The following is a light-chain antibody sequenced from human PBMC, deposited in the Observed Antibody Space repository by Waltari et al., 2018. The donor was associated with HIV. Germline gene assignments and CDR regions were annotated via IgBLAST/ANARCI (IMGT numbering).Light chain of an antibody. Sequence: NFILTQPHSVSESPGKTVTISCTRSSGNIASSYVQWYQQRPGSSPTTVIYANNQRPPRVPDRFSGSXDSSSNSASLSISGLRTEDEXDYXCLSHDNKIFYVFGGGTYVTVL. V-gene: IGLV6-57*01. CDR2: ANN. CDR3: LSHDNKIFYV. CDR1: SGNIASSY. J-gene: IGLJ1*01.